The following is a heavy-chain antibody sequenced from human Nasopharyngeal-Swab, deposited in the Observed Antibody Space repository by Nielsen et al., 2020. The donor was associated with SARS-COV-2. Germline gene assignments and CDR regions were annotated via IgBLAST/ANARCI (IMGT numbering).Heavy chain of an antibody. J-gene: IGHJ4*02. Sequence: VRQAPGKGLEWVAVTSRDGSDKYYADSVKGRFTISRDNSKNTVYPQMNSLRAEDTAVYYCAREFYYRFDYWGQGTLVTVSS. CDR3: AREFYYRFDY. CDR2: TSRDGSDK. D-gene: IGHD3-10*01. V-gene: IGHV3-30*14.